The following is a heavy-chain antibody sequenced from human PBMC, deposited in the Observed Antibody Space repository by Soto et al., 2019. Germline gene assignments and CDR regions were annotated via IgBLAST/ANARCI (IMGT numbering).Heavy chain of an antibody. CDR2: ISSSSSYI. D-gene: IGHD2-2*01. V-gene: IGHV3-21*01. Sequence: EVQLVESGGGVVKPGGSLRLSCAASGFTFSSYSMNWFRQAPGKGLEWVSSISSSSSYIYYADSVRGRFTISRDNAKNSLDRQMNSLRAEDTAVYYCARNPLKYQLLGWFAPWGQGTLVTDSS. J-gene: IGHJ5*02. CDR1: GFTFSSYS. CDR3: ARNPLKYQLLGWFAP.